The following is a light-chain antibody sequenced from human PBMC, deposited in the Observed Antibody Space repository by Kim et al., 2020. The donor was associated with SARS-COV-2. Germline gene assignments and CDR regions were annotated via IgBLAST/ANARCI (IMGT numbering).Light chain of an antibody. CDR1: QGISNY. V-gene: IGKV1-27*01. J-gene: IGKJ5*01. CDR3: QKYNSAPRT. Sequence: LSASVGDRVTITCRASQGISNYLAWYQQKPGKVPKLLIYAASTLQSGVPSRFSGSGSGTDFTLTISSLQPEDVATYYCQKYNSAPRTFGQGTRLEIK. CDR2: AAS.